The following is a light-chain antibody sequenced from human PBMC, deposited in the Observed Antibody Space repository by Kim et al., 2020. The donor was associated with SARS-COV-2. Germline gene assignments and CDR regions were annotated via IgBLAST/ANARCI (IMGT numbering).Light chain of an antibody. J-gene: IGLJ2*01. Sequence: SYELTQPPSVSVSPGQTASITCSGDKLGDKYACWYQQKPGQSHVLVIYQDSKRPSGIPERFSGSNSGNTATLTISGTQAMDEADYYCQAWDSSTAFHVVF. CDR3: QAWDSSTAFHVV. V-gene: IGLV3-1*01. CDR1: KLGDKY. CDR2: QDS.